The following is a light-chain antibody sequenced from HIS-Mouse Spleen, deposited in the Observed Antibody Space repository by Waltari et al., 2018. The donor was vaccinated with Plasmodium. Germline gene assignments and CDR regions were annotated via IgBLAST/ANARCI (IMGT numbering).Light chain of an antibody. CDR3: QQYNNWSFT. J-gene: IGKJ3*01. Sequence: EIVITQSPATLSVSPGERATLPCRASQSVSSNLAWYPQKPGQAPRLLIYGASTRATGIPARFSGSGSGTEFTLTISSLQSEDFAVYYCQQYNNWSFTFGPGTKVDIK. V-gene: IGKV3-15*01. CDR2: GAS. CDR1: QSVSSN.